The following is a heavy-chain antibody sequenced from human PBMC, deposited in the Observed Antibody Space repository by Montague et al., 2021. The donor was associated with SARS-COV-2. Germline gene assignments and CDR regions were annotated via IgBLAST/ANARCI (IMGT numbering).Heavy chain of an antibody. CDR3: ARHANWDWYYFDY. D-gene: IGHD7-27*01. J-gene: IGHJ4*02. Sequence: SETLSLTCSVSGGSISSSYWSWIRQPPGKGLEWIGYIYHYGSAKYNSSLKSRVTISVDTSKNQFSLKLSTVTAVGTAVYYCARHANWDWYYFDYWGQGTLVTVSS. CDR2: IYHYGSA. CDR1: GGSISSSY. V-gene: IGHV4-59*08.